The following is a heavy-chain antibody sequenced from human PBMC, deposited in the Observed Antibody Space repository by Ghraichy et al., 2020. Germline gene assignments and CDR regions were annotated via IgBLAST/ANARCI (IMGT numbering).Heavy chain of an antibody. Sequence: GGSLRLSCAASGFTFSSYAMSWVRQAPGKGLEWVSAISGSGGSTYYADSVKGRFTISRDNSKNTLYLQMNSLRAEDTAVYYCANLGARLSSGSYYPMGAPWGQGTLVTVSS. CDR3: ANLGARLSSGSYYPMGAP. V-gene: IGHV3-23*01. D-gene: IGHD1-26*01. CDR1: GFTFSSYA. CDR2: ISGSGGST. J-gene: IGHJ5*02.